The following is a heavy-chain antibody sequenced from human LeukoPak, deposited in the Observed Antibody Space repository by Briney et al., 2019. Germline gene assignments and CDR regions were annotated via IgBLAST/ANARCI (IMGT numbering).Heavy chain of an antibody. D-gene: IGHD3-10*01. CDR3: AKGRMVRGVITDLFGDY. V-gene: IGHV3-30*18. Sequence: GGSLRLSCAASGFTFSSYGMHWVRQAPGKGLEWVAVISYDGSNKYYADSVKGRFTISRDNSKNTLYLQMNSLRAEDTAVYYCAKGRMVRGVITDLFGDYWGQGTLVTVSS. CDR2: ISYDGSNK. CDR1: GFTFSSYG. J-gene: IGHJ4*02.